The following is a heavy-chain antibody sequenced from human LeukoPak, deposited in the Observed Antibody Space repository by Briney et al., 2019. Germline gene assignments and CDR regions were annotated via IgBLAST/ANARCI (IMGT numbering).Heavy chain of an antibody. Sequence: SETLSLTCTVSGGSISSGSYYWGWIRQPPGKGLEWIGYIYYSGSTNYNPSLKSRVTISVDTSKNQFSLKLSSVTAADTAVYYGARGYCSGGSCYGPWGQGTLVTVSS. CDR2: IYYSGST. CDR3: ARGYCSGGSCYGP. CDR1: GGSISSGSYY. V-gene: IGHV4-61*01. J-gene: IGHJ5*02. D-gene: IGHD2-15*01.